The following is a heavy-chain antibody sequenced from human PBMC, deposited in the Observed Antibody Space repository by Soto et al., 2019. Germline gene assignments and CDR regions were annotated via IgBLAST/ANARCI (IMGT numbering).Heavy chain of an antibody. V-gene: IGHV4-31*03. CDR2: IYYSGST. J-gene: IGHJ5*02. Sequence: QVQLQESGPGLVKPSQTLSLTCTVSGGSISSGGYYWSWIRQHPGKGLEWIGYIYYSGSTYYNPSLKSRVTISVDTSKNQFSLKLSSVTAADTAVYYCARGIQSSPPGGNSVGFFDPWGQGTLVTVSS. CDR1: GGSISSGGYY. D-gene: IGHD2-21*02. CDR3: ARGIQSSPPGGNSVGFFDP.